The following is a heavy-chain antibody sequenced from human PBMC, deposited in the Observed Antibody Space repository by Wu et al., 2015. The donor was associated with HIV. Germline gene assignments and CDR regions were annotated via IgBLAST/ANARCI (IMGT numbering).Heavy chain of an antibody. CDR3: ARASVGVTALYYYGMDV. Sequence: QVQLVQSGAEVKKPGASVKVSCKTSGYTFTSYDINWVRQATGQGLEWMGWMNPMFGTANYEQKFQGRVTITTDESTNTAYMELSSLRSEDTAVYYCARASVGVTALYYYGMDVWGQGTTVTVSS. D-gene: IGHD1-26*01. CDR2: MNPMFGTA. V-gene: IGHV1-69*01. CDR1: GYTFTSYD. J-gene: IGHJ6*02.